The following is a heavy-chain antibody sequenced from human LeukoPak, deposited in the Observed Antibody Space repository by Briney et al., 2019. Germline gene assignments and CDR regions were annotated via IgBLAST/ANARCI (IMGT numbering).Heavy chain of an antibody. V-gene: IGHV3-23*01. J-gene: IGHJ4*02. CDR3: AKDGPLVGPYYFDY. CDR2: ISGSGVST. D-gene: IGHD1-26*01. Sequence: GGSLRLSCAASGFTFTSYAMNWVRQAPGKGLEWVSAISGSGVSTFYADSVKGRFTISRDNSKNTLYPQMNSLRAEDTAVYYCAKDGPLVGPYYFDYWGQGTLVTVSS. CDR1: GFTFTSYA.